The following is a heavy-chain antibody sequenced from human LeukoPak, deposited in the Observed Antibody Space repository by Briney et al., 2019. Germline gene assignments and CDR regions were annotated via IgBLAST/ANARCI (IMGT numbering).Heavy chain of an antibody. D-gene: IGHD3-3*01. CDR1: GFTFSSYG. CDR3: ARDALPYYDFWSGPLGGYFDY. J-gene: IGHJ4*02. V-gene: IGHV3-33*01. Sequence: GGSLRLSCAASGFTFSSYGMHWVRQAPGKGLEWVAAIWYDGSNKYYADSVKGRFTISRDNSKNTLYLQMNSLRAEDTAVYYCARDALPYYDFWSGPLGGYFDYWGQGTLVTVSS. CDR2: IWYDGSNK.